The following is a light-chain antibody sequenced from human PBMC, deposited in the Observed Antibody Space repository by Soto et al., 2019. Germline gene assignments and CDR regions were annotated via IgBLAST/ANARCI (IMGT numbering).Light chain of an antibody. Sequence: DVHVSLTPSSLSASIVDRTTITCRARQGIDNYLAWYQQKPGKVPVLLIYSASTLKSGVPSRFSGRGAGTDFTLTISSLQPEDFATYYCPKYARAPRTFGQGSMV. V-gene: IGKV1-27*01. CDR2: SAS. CDR1: QGIDNY. CDR3: PKYARAPRT. J-gene: IGKJ1*01.